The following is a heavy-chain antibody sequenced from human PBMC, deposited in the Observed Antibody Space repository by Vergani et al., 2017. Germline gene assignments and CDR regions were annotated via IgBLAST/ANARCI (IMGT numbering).Heavy chain of an antibody. D-gene: IGHD2-2*01. CDR3: ARGFRGMYQLLYFDY. Sequence: QVQLVQSGAEVKKPGSSVKVSCKASGGTFSSYAISWVRQAPGQGLEWMGRIIPIFGTANYAQKFQGRVTITADKSTSTAYMELSSLRSGDTAVYYCARGFRGMYQLLYFDYWGQGTLVTVSS. CDR1: GGTFSSYA. J-gene: IGHJ4*02. V-gene: IGHV1-69*14. CDR2: IIPIFGTA.